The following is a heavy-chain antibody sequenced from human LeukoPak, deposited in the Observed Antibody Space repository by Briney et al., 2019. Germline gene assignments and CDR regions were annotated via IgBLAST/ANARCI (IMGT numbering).Heavy chain of an antibody. V-gene: IGHV3-9*01. CDR3: AKDIRVSTSAFDI. J-gene: IGHJ3*02. CDR1: GFTFSSYA. Sequence: GGSLRLSCAASGFTFSSYAMHWVRQAPGKGLEWVSGISWNSGSIGYADSVKGRFTISRDNAKNSLYLQMNSLRAEDTALYYCAKDIRVSTSAFDIWGQGTMVTVSS. D-gene: IGHD1-26*01. CDR2: ISWNSGSI.